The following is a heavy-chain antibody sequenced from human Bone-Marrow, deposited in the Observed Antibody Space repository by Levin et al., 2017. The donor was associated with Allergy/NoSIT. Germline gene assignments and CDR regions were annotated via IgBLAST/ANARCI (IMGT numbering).Heavy chain of an antibody. V-gene: IGHV3-23*01. CDR1: GFIFSNYA. J-gene: IGHJ4*02. CDR3: AGYDTSAYHSPFDS. D-gene: IGHD3-22*01. CDR2: ISGSGGNT. Sequence: GASVKVSCAASGFIFSNYAMNWVRQAPGKGLEWVSQISGSGGNTHYADSVQGRFTFSRDNSKNTLYLQMNSLRAEDTAVYYCAGYDTSAYHSPFDSWGRGTLLTVSS.